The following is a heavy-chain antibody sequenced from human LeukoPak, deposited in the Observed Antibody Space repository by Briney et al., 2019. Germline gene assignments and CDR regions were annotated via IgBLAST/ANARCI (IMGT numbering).Heavy chain of an antibody. Sequence: PGGSLRLSCAASGFTFSSYEMNWVRQAPGKGLEWVSYISSSGSTIYYADSVKGRFTISRDNAMNSLYLQMNSLRAEDTAVYYCARLGAQYYDYVWGSYRPLALDYWGQGTLVTVSS. J-gene: IGHJ4*02. V-gene: IGHV3-48*03. CDR1: GFTFSSYE. CDR3: ARLGAQYYDYVWGSYRPLALDY. CDR2: ISSSGSTI. D-gene: IGHD3-16*02.